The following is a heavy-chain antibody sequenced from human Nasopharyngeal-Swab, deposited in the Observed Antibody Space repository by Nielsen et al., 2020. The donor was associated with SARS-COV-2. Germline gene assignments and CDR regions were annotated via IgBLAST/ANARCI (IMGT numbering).Heavy chain of an antibody. CDR2: INAGNGNT. J-gene: IGHJ6*03. V-gene: IGHV1-3*01. CDR1: GYTFTSYA. Sequence: ASVQLSCKASGYTFTSYAIHWVRQASGQRLEWMGWINAGNGNTKYSQKFQGRVTITRYTSASTAYMELSSLRSEDTAVYYCARAYPDFWSGSNYYYMDVWGKGTTVTVSS. D-gene: IGHD3-3*01. CDR3: ARAYPDFWSGSNYYYMDV.